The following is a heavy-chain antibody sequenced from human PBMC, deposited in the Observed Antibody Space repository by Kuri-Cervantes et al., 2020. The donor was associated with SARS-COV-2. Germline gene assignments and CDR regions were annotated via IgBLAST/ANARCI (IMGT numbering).Heavy chain of an antibody. J-gene: IGHJ5*02. CDR1: GASSSSGDYY. V-gene: IGHV4-30-4*08. Sequence: SESLSLTCTLSGASSSSGDYYWSWIRQPPGKGLEWIGYIYYNGSTYYNSSLKSRVAISVDTSKKQFSLMLSSVTAADTAVYYCARDRRLIVGASYWFDPWGQGTLVTVSS. D-gene: IGHD1-26*01. CDR3: ARDRRLIVGASYWFDP. CDR2: IYYNGST.